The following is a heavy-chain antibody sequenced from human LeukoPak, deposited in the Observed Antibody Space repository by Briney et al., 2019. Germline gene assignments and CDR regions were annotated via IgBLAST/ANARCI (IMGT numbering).Heavy chain of an antibody. D-gene: IGHD3-22*01. CDR2: INHSGST. CDR1: GGSFSGYY. V-gene: IGHV4-34*01. J-gene: IGHJ6*03. Sequence: SETLSLTCAVYGGSFSGYYWSWIRQPPGKGLEWIGEINHSGSTYYNPSLKSRVTISVDTSKNQFSLKLSSVTAADTAVYYCARDNLEYYYDSSGYYPYYYYMDVWGKGTTVTVSS. CDR3: ARDNLEYYYDSSGYYPYYYYMDV.